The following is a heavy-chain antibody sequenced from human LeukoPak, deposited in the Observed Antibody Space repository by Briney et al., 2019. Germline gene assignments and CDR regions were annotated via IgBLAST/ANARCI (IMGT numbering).Heavy chain of an antibody. J-gene: IGHJ6*03. CDR1: GFTFSSYG. Sequence: GGSLRLSCATSGFTFSSYGTHWVRQVPGKGLEWVAVISKDAKSNYHVDSVKGRFTISRDNSKNTLYLQMNSLRAEDTAVYYCARVTRPYYDILTGYYWGHYYYMDVWGKGTTVTISS. CDR2: ISKDAKSN. D-gene: IGHD3-9*01. CDR3: ARVTRPYYDILTGYYWGHYYYMDV. V-gene: IGHV3-30*03.